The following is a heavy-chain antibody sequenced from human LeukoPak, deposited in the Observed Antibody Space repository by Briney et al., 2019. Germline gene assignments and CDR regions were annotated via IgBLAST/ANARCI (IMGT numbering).Heavy chain of an antibody. Sequence: GGSLRLSCAASGFTVSSNYMSWVRQAPGKGLEWVSVIYSGGSTYYADSVKGRFTISRDNSKNTLYLQMNSLRAEDTAVYYCARGLLGAPTSYFDYWGQGTLVTVSS. CDR2: IYSGGST. D-gene: IGHD1-26*01. CDR1: GFTVSSNY. CDR3: ARGLLGAPTSYFDY. V-gene: IGHV3-53*05. J-gene: IGHJ4*02.